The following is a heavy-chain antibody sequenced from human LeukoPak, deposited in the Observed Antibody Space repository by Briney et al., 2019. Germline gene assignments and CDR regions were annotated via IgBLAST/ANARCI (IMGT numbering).Heavy chain of an antibody. D-gene: IGHD3-22*01. Sequence: SETLSLTCTVSGGSISSYSWSWIRQPPGKGLECIGHIYDSGSTNYNPSLKSRVAISVDKSKNQFSLKLSSVTAADTAVYYCAREPNYYDSSGYHHWGQGTLVTVSS. CDR1: GGSISSYS. CDR3: AREPNYYDSSGYHH. J-gene: IGHJ5*02. CDR2: IYDSGST. V-gene: IGHV4-59*01.